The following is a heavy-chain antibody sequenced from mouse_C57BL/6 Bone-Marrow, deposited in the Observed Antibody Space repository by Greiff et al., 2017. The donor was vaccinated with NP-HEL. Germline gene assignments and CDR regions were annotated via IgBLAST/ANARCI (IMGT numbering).Heavy chain of an antibody. D-gene: IGHD2-3*01. Sequence: LQESGPELVKPGASVKLSCKASGYTFTSYDINWVKQRPGQGLEWIGWIYPRDGSTTYNEKFKGKATLTVDTSSSTAYMELHSLTSEDSAVYFCARQDGLDYWGQGTTLTVSS. V-gene: IGHV1-85*01. CDR3: ARQDGLDY. CDR1: GYTFTSYD. J-gene: IGHJ2*01. CDR2: IYPRDGST.